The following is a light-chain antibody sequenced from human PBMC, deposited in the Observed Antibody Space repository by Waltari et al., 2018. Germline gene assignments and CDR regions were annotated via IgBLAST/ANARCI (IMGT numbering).Light chain of an antibody. Sequence: DIVMTQSPDSLDVYLGERATINCKSSQSVLYSSNNKNYLAWYQQKPGQPPKLLIYWASTRESGVPDRFSGSGSGTDFTLTISSLQAEDVAVYYCQQYYSTPWTFGQGTKVEIK. CDR1: QSVLYSSNNKNY. CDR3: QQYYSTPWT. V-gene: IGKV4-1*01. J-gene: IGKJ1*01. CDR2: WAS.